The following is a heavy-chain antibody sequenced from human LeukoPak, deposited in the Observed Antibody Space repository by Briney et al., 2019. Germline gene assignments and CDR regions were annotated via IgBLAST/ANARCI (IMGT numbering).Heavy chain of an antibody. D-gene: IGHD3-10*01. CDR1: GYTFTSYD. CDR2: MNPNSGNT. Sequence: ASVKVSCKASGYTFTSYDINWVRQATGQGLEWMGWMNPNSGNTGYAQKFQDRVTMTRNTSISTAYMELSSLRSEDTAVYYCARVRGYAGTEVDYWGQGTLVTVSS. J-gene: IGHJ4*02. CDR3: ARVRGYAGTEVDY. V-gene: IGHV1-8*01.